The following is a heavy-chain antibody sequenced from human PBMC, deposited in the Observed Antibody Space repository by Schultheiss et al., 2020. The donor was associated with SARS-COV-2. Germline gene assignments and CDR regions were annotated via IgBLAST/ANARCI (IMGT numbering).Heavy chain of an antibody. CDR3: TTDIRDYDILTGYYNYFDY. Sequence: GESLKISCAASGFTFSSYAMHWVRQAPGKGLEWVGRIKSKTDGGTTDYAAPVKGRFTISRDDSKNTLYLQMNSLKTEDTAVYYCTTDIRDYDILTGYYNYFDYWGQGTLVTVSS. J-gene: IGHJ4*02. CDR1: GFTFSSYA. CDR2: IKSKTDGGTT. D-gene: IGHD3-9*01. V-gene: IGHV3-15*07.